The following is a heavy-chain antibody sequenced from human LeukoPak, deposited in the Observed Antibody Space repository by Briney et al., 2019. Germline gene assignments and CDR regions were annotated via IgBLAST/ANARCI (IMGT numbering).Heavy chain of an antibody. D-gene: IGHD5-12*01. CDR3: ARVVVATMYYFDY. CDR1: GYTFTGYY. J-gene: IGHJ4*02. Sequence: ASVKVSCKASGYTFTGYYMHWVRQAPGQGLEWMGWINPNSGGTNYAQKFQGRVAMTRDTSISTAYMELSRLRSDDTAVYYCARVVVATMYYFDYWGQGTLVTVSS. V-gene: IGHV1-2*02. CDR2: INPNSGGT.